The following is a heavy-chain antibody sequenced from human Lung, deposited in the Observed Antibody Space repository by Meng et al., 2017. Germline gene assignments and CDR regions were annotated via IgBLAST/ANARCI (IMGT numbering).Heavy chain of an antibody. J-gene: IGHJ4*02. CDR1: GFTVRSCG. V-gene: IGHV3-74*03. Sequence: LGESGGGLVRSGGALRLSCAASGFTVRSCGMHWVRQAPGKGLVWVSRIRGDGGSIVYADSVKGRFTISRDNAKNTLFLQMNSLRAEDTAVYYCARESGYFEYWGQGILVTVSS. CDR3: ARESGYFEY. CDR2: IRGDGGSI.